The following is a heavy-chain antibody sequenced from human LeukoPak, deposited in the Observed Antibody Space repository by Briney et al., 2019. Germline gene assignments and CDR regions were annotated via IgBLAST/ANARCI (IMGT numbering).Heavy chain of an antibody. V-gene: IGHV3-30*18. D-gene: IGHD4-17*01. Sequence: GGSLRLSCAASGFTFSNYGMHWVRQAPGKGLEWVALISYDGSNKYYADSVTGRVTISRDNSKNTLYLQMNGLRAEDTAVYYCAKVQYGDYGCFDYWGQGTRVTVSS. CDR3: AKVQYGDYGCFDY. J-gene: IGHJ4*02. CDR1: GFTFSNYG. CDR2: ISYDGSNK.